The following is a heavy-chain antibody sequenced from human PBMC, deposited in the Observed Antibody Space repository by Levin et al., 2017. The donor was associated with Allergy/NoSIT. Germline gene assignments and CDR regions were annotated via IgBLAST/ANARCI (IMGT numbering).Heavy chain of an antibody. J-gene: IGHJ4*02. V-gene: IGHV3-33*01. D-gene: IGHD4-17*01. CDR1: GFTFRNYG. Sequence: GESLKISCAASGFTFRNYGMHWVRQAPGKGLEWVAVIWHDGSKKYYADSVKGRFTISRDNSKNTLYLEVNSLRAEDTAVYYCARDAQYYGELDFDYWGQGTLVTVSS. CDR2: IWHDGSKK. CDR3: ARDAQYYGELDFDY.